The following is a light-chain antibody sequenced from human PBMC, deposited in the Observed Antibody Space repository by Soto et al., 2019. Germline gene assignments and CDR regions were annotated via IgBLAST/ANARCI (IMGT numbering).Light chain of an antibody. V-gene: IGKV3-20*01. CDR2: GAS. CDR1: QSVSSSY. Sequence: EIVLTQSPGTLSLSPGERATLSCRASQSVSSSYLAWYQQKPGQAPRLLIYGASSRATGIPDRFSGSGSGTDFTLTISRLGPEDFAVYYCQQYCSSPLYTFGQGTKLEIK. J-gene: IGKJ2*01. CDR3: QQYCSSPLYT.